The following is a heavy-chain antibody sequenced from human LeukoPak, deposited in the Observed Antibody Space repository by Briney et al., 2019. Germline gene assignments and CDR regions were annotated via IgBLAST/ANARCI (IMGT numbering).Heavy chain of an antibody. Sequence: ASVKVSCKTSGYTFTDYYMYWVRQAPGQGLEWMGWINPNSGGTNYAQKFQGRVTLTRDTSISTAYMDLSRLTSDDTPVYYWARAPGSVGYWGQGTLVTVSS. CDR3: ARAPGSVGY. V-gene: IGHV1-2*02. D-gene: IGHD1-14*01. CDR2: INPNSGGT. J-gene: IGHJ4*02. CDR1: GYTFTDYY.